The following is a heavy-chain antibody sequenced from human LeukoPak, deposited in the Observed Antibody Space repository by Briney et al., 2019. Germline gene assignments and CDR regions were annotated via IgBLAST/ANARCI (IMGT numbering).Heavy chain of an antibody. CDR3: ANALHDNGDCFDY. J-gene: IGHJ4*02. CDR2: IRYDGSNK. CDR1: GFNFSSYG. V-gene: IGHV3-30*02. Sequence: GGSLRLSCAAWGFNFSSYGMHWVRQAPGKGLEWVAFIRYDGSNKYYADSVKGRFPISRDNSKNTLYLQMNSLRAADTAAYYCANALHDNGDCFDYWGQGTLVTVSS. D-gene: IGHD4-17*01.